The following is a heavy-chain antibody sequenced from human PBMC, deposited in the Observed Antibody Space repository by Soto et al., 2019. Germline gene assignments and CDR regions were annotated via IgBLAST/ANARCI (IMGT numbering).Heavy chain of an antibody. D-gene: IGHD3-10*01. CDR3: ASGYYYGSGSCYVSRRDYYYYGMDV. CDR2: IYYSGST. V-gene: IGHV4-59*01. J-gene: IGHJ6*02. Sequence: SETLSLTCTVSGGSISSYYWSWIRQPPGKGLEWIGYIYYSGSTNYNPSLKSRVTISVDTSKNQFSLKLSSVTAADTAVYYCASGYYYGSGSCYVSRRDYYYYGMDVWGQGTTVTVSS. CDR1: GGSISSYY.